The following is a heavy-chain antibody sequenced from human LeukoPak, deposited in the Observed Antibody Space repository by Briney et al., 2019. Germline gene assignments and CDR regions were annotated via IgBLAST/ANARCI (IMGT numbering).Heavy chain of an antibody. CDR3: ARGQTPHYYGSGSVRSNWFDP. CDR1: GYAFTSYY. CDR2: INPSVGST. Sequence: ASVKVSCKASGYAFTSYYMHWVRQAPGQGPEWMGVINPSVGSTSYAQKFQGRVTMTRDMSTSTVYMELSSLRSEDTAVYYCARGQTPHYYGSGSVRSNWFDPWGQGTLVTVSS. V-gene: IGHV1-46*01. J-gene: IGHJ5*02. D-gene: IGHD3-10*01.